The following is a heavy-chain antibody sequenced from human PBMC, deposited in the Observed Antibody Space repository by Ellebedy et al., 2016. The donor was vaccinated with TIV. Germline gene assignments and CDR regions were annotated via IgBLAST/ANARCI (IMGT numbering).Heavy chain of an antibody. CDR2: ISGSGGTT. D-gene: IGHD6-25*01. Sequence: GESLKISCVASGCPFTGYALRWVRQTPGKGLEWVSAISGSGGTTYYADAVKGRFTISRDNSKNTVYLQMNGLRGEDTGVYYCVRGYLAYARGYDYWGQGTQVIVSS. V-gene: IGHV3-23*01. J-gene: IGHJ4*02. CDR1: GCPFTGYA. CDR3: VRGYLAYARGYDY.